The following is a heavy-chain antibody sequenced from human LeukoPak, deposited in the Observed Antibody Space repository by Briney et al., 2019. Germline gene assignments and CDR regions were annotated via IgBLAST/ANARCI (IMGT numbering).Heavy chain of an antibody. V-gene: IGHV3-30*04. CDR2: ISYDGSNK. J-gene: IGHJ6*02. D-gene: IGHD1-7*01. CDR1: GFTFSSYA. CDR3: ARGLSWGNRNYLISYYYYGMDV. Sequence: PGGSLRLSCAASGFTFSSYAMHWVRQAPGKGLEWVAVISYDGSNKYYADSVKGRFTISRDNSKNTLYLQMNSLRAEDTAVYYCARGLSWGNRNYLISYYYYGMDVWGQGTTVTVSS.